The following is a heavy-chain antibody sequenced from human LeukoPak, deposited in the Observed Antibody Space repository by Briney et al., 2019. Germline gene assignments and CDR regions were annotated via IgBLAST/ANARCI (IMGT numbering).Heavy chain of an antibody. V-gene: IGHV1-69*06. D-gene: IGHD5-24*01. J-gene: IGHJ6*03. Sequence: SVKVSCKASGDTFSNYVITWVRQAPGQGLKWVGWIIPIFGTTKYAQRFQDRVTITADRSMTTAYMDLTSLKYDDTAVYFCAKGREMSAILGAHYYYINVWGKGTTVTVSS. CDR2: IIPIFGTT. CDR1: GDTFSNYV. CDR3: AKGREMSAILGAHYYYINV.